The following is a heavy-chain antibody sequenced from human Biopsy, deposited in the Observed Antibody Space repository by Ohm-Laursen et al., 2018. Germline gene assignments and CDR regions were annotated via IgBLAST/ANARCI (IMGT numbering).Heavy chain of an antibody. J-gene: IGHJ4*02. CDR1: GTSLSNFY. V-gene: IGHV4-4*07. Sequence: GTLSLTWPVSGTSLSNFYWSWIRQPAGKGLEWIGRIFPTGITNYNPSLKSRVTMSVDTSKNEFSLRLTSVTAADTAVYYCARGSLKMDYWGQGTLVTVSS. CDR3: ARGSLKMDY. D-gene: IGHD3-9*01. CDR2: IFPTGIT.